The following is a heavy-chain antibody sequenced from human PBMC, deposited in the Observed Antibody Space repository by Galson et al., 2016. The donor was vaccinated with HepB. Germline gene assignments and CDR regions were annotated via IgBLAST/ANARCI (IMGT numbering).Heavy chain of an antibody. CDR3: AKGLGVEAGDGFDM. Sequence: SLRLSCAASGFTFSSFAMNWVRQAPGKGLQWVSAVSGSGDSTYYAGSVKGRFTISRDNSKNTLFLQRKSLRADDTAAYFCAKGLGVEAGDGFDMWGQGTMVTVSS. CDR2: VSGSGDST. CDR1: GFTFSSFA. D-gene: IGHD2-15*01. V-gene: IGHV3-23*01. J-gene: IGHJ3*02.